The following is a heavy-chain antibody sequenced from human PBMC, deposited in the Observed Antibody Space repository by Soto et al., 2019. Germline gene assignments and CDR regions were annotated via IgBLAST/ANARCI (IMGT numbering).Heavy chain of an antibody. V-gene: IGHV3-21*01. CDR3: ARDHTRIAVAGTCSHY. CDR2: ISSSGSFI. Sequence: NPGGSLRLSCAASGFTFSSYSMDWVRQAPGKGLEWVSSISSSGSFIDSADSVKGRFTISRDNAKNSLYLQMNSLRAEDTAVYYCARDHTRIAVAGTCSHYWGQGTQVTVSS. J-gene: IGHJ4*02. CDR1: GFTFSSYS. D-gene: IGHD6-19*01.